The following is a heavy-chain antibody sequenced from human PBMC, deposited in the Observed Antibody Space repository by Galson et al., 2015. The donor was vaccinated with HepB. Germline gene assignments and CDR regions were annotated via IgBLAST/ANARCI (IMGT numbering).Heavy chain of an antibody. V-gene: IGHV3-30*03. CDR3: AVTSGMTTVTRVPTNYFYYYAMDV. D-gene: IGHD4-17*01. CDR2: ISYDGSNE. CDR1: GFSFSDYG. Sequence: SLRLSCAASGFSFSDYGMHWVRQAPGKGLEWVAVISYDGSNENYADSVKGRFTISRDNSKNTLYLQMNSLRGEDTAVYYCAVTSGMTTVTRVPTNYFYYYAMDVWGQGTTVT. J-gene: IGHJ6*02.